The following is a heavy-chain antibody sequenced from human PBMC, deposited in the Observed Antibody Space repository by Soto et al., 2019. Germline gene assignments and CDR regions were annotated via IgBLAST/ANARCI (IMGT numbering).Heavy chain of an antibody. CDR2: INPNSGGT. J-gene: IGHJ6*02. CDR1: GYTFTGYY. CDR3: ALEAIAARPWYYYGMDV. V-gene: IGHV1-2*02. D-gene: IGHD6-6*01. Sequence: ASVEVSCEASGYTFTGYYMHWVLQAPGQGLEWMGWINPNSGGTNYAQKFQGRVTMTRDTSISTAYMELSRLRSDDTAVYYCALEAIAARPWYYYGMDVWGQGTTVTVSS.